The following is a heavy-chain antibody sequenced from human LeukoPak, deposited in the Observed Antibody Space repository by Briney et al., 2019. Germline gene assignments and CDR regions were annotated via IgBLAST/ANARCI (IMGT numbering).Heavy chain of an antibody. J-gene: IGHJ4*02. D-gene: IGHD5-18*01. CDR1: GGSISSSSYY. Sequence: SETLSLTCTVSGGSISSSSYYWGWIRQPPGKGLEWIGSIYYSGSTYYNPSLKSRVTISVDTSKNQFSLKLSSVTAADTAVYYCARGLTKGTGVDTAMVYYFDYWGQGTLVTVSS. V-gene: IGHV4-39*07. CDR2: IYYSGST. CDR3: ARGLTKGTGVDTAMVYYFDY.